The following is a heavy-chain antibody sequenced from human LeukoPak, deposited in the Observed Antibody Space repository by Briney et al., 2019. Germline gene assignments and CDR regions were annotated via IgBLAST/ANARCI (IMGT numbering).Heavy chain of an antibody. V-gene: IGHV1-2*02. CDR2: INPNSGGT. J-gene: IGHJ4*02. D-gene: IGHD3-22*01. Sequence: ASVKVSCKASGYTFTGYYMHWVRQAPGQGLEWMGWINPNSGGTNYAQKFQGRVTMTRDTSISTAYMELSRLRSEDTAVYYCARGHPYYYDSSGYLHFDYWGQGTLVTVSS. CDR3: ARGHPYYYDSSGYLHFDY. CDR1: GYTFTGYY.